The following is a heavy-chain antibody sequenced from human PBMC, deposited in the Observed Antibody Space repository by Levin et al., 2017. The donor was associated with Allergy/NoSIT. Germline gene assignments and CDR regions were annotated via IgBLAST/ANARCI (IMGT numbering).Heavy chain of an antibody. D-gene: IGHD6-6*01. Sequence: SETLSLTCGVSGGSISSDGYSWNWVRQPPGKGLEWIGYIHHSGKTHYKPSLASRITMSVDRSKDQFSLKLSSVTVADTAVYYCARAIASRTYFDLWGQGTLVTVSS. CDR1: GGSISSDGYS. CDR2: IHHSGKT. CDR3: ARAIASRTYFDL. J-gene: IGHJ5*02. V-gene: IGHV4-30-2*01.